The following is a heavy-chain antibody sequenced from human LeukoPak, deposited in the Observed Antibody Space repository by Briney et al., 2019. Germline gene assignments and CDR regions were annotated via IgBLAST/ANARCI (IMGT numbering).Heavy chain of an antibody. V-gene: IGHV5-51*01. CDR1: GYRFSSYW. CDR3: ASKLYFDTTGAPLY. J-gene: IGHJ4*02. D-gene: IGHD3-22*01. CDR2: IYPGDSDT. Sequence: GESLKISCKGSGYRFSSYWIGWVRQMPGKGLEWMGIIYPGDSDTRYSPSFQGQVTISADKSISTAYLQWSSLKASDTAMYFCASKLYFDTTGAPLYWGQGTQVTVSS.